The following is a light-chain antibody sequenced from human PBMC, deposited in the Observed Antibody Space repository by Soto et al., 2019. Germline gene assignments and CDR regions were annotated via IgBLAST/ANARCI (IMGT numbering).Light chain of an antibody. J-gene: IGKJ1*01. Sequence: EIVLTQSPGTLSLSPGERATLTCRASQTVSSSSLAWYQHIPGQAPRLLIYGVSSRATGIPARFSGSGSGTEFTLTISSLQSEDFAVYYCQQYNNWPPVTFGQGTKVDIK. CDR2: GVS. CDR3: QQYNNWPPVT. CDR1: QTVSSS. V-gene: IGKV3D-15*01.